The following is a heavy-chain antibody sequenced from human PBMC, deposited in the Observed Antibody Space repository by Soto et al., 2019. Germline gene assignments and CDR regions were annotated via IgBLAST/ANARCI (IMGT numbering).Heavy chain of an antibody. CDR1: GFTFSNYG. CDR3: ARDRGQYFISATCSTEIDY. J-gene: IGHJ4*01. D-gene: IGHD2-2*01. Sequence: GGSLRLSCAASGFTFSNYGMHWVRQAPGKGPEWVAVIWYDGNNKYYADSVKGRFTISRDNSKNTLYLQMNSLRGEDTAVYFCARDRGQYFISATCSTEIDYWCLGTLVTISS. CDR2: IWYDGNNK. V-gene: IGHV3-33*01.